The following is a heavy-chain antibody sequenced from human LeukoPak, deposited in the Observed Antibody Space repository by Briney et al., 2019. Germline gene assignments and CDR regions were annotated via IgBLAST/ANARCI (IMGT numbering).Heavy chain of an antibody. CDR1: GYIFSTSW. J-gene: IGHJ5*02. V-gene: IGHV5-51*01. CDR2: IYPSDSHT. D-gene: IGHD6-25*01. Sequence: GHSLKISSKNFGYIFSTSWIGWVSQMPGTGLDWLGIIYPSDSHTRYSPSFQGQVTISVDKSINTVYLHWSSLKASDTAIYYCARCSANWFDPWGQGTLVTVSS. CDR3: ARCSANWFDP.